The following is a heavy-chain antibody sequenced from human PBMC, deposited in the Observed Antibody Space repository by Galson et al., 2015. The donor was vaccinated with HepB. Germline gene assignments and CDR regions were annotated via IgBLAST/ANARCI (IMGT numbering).Heavy chain of an antibody. Sequence: SLRLSCAASGFTFSSYAMSWVRQAPGKGLEWVSASSSSSSTIYYADSVKGRFTISRDNAKNSLYLQMNSLRDEDTAVYYCARVVVGATHDAFDIWGQGTMVTVSS. J-gene: IGHJ3*02. CDR2: SSSSSSTI. D-gene: IGHD1-26*01. CDR3: ARVVVGATHDAFDI. CDR1: GFTFSSYA. V-gene: IGHV3-48*02.